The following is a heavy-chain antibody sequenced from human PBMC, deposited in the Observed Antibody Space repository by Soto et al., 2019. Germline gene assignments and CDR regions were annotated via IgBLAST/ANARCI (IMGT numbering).Heavy chain of an antibody. CDR3: ARGGIFDSSGYYYFSAIHI. V-gene: IGHV1-3*01. CDR1: GYTFTSYA. D-gene: IGHD3-22*01. J-gene: IGHJ3*02. Sequence: ASVKVSCKASGYTFTSYAMHWVRQAPGQRLEWMGWINAGNGNTKYSQKFQGRVTITRDTSASTAYMELSSLRSEDTAVYYCARGGIFDSSGYYYFSAIHIWGQGIMVTVSS. CDR2: INAGNGNT.